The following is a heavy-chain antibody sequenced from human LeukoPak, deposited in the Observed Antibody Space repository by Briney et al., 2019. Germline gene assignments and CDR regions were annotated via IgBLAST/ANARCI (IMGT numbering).Heavy chain of an antibody. D-gene: IGHD3-22*01. CDR2: IRSKAYGGTT. J-gene: IGHJ4*02. CDR3: TRDGRSGYYYY. V-gene: IGHV3-49*03. CDR1: GFTFCDYA. Sequence: GGSLRLSCTASGFTFCDYAMSWFRQAPGKGLEWVGFIRSKAYGGTTEYAASVKGRFTISRDDSKSIAYLQMNSLKTEDAAVYYCTRDGRSGYYYYWGQGTLVTVSS.